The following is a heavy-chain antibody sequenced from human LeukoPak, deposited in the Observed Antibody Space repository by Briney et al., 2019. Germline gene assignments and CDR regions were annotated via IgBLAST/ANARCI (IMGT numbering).Heavy chain of an antibody. D-gene: IGHD3-3*01. CDR2: IKLDGSEK. J-gene: IGHJ4*02. CDR1: GFTFGEYW. CDR3: ARDQYDTWSRRGNFDS. V-gene: IGHV3-7*03. Sequence: PGGSLRLSCVASGFTFGEYWMSWVRQAPGKGLEWVANIKLDGSEKNYVDSVKGRFTISRDNTKNSLYLQMNSLRVEDTAVFYCARDQYDTWSRRGNFDSWGQGTLVFVSS.